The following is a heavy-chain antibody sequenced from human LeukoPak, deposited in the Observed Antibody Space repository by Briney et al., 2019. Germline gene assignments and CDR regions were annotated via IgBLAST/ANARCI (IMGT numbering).Heavy chain of an antibody. D-gene: IGHD2-15*01. CDR2: IHHSGST. Sequence: SETLSLTCTVSGYSISSGYYWGWIRQPPGKGLEWIGSIHHSGSTYYNPSLKSRVTISVDTSKNLFSLNMSSVTAADTAVYYCARLIYCGGGNCNLGYFDYWGQGTLVTVSS. V-gene: IGHV4-38-2*02. J-gene: IGHJ4*02. CDR1: GYSISSGYY. CDR3: ARLIYCGGGNCNLGYFDY.